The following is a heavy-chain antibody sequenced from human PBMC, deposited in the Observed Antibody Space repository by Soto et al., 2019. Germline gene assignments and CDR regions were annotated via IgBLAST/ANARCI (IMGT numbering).Heavy chain of an antibody. Sequence: QVQLQQWGAGLLKPSETLSLTCAVYGGSFSGYYWSWIRQPPGKGLEWIGEINHSGSTNYNPSLTTRVTITVXXSXKXXALKLSSVTAADTAVYYCARGSGLRWCGEFDAFDIWGQGTMVTVSS. J-gene: IGHJ3*02. V-gene: IGHV4-34*01. CDR1: GGSFSGYY. CDR2: INHSGST. CDR3: ARGSGLRWCGEFDAFDI. D-gene: IGHD3-10*01.